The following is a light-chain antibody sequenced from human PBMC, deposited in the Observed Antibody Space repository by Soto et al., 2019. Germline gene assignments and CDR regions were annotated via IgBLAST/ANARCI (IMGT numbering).Light chain of an antibody. CDR1: ESVRSSY. Sequence: EIVLTQSPGTLSLSPGERATLSCRASESVRSSYLAWYQQKPGQAPRLLIYGVSVRTTGIPDNFRGSGSGTDFTLTISRLEPEDFAVYYCQQYGSTPYTLGQGTKVDI. J-gene: IGKJ2*01. CDR2: GVS. CDR3: QQYGSTPYT. V-gene: IGKV3-20*01.